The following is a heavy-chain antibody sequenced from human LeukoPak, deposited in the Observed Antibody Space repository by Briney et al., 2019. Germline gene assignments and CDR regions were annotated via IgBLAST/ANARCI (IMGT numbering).Heavy chain of an antibody. D-gene: IGHD6-19*01. CDR3: ARGYSSGWPYYYYMDV. CDR1: GGSISSSSYY. V-gene: IGHV4-39*07. Sequence: SETLSLTCTVSGGSISSSSYYWGWIRQPPGKGLEWIGSIYYSGSTYYNPSLKSRVTISVDTSKNQFSLKLSSVTAADTAVYYCARGYSSGWPYYYYMDVWGKGTTVTVSS. J-gene: IGHJ6*03. CDR2: IYYSGST.